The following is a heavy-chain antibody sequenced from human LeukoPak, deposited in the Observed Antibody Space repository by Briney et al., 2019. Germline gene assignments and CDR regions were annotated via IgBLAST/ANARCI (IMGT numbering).Heavy chain of an antibody. D-gene: IGHD3-22*01. CDR2: ISSDGANK. CDR1: XFTFSTCV. J-gene: IGHJ4*02. Sequence: SLRLSXAASXFTFSTCVMHWVRQAPGKGLEWVAVISSDGANKYYADSVKGRFTISRDNSKNTLYLQMNSLRPEDTAVYYCANLYYYDSSGYYHEGFDYWGQGTLVTVSS. V-gene: IGHV3-30-3*01. CDR3: ANLYYYDSSGYYHEGFDY.